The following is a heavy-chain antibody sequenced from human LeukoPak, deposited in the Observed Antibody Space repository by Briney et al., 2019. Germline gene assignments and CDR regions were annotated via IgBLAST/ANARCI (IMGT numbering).Heavy chain of an antibody. CDR1: GGSISSYY. J-gene: IGHJ3*02. D-gene: IGHD6-19*01. V-gene: IGHV4-59*01. Sequence: SETPSLTCTVSGGSISSYYWSWIRQPPGKGLEWIGYINYSGSTNYNPSLKSRVTMSVDTSKNQFSLKLSSVTAADTAMYYCARDRPGIAVAGDAFDIWGEGTRVTVSS. CDR3: ARDRPGIAVAGDAFDI. CDR2: INYSGST.